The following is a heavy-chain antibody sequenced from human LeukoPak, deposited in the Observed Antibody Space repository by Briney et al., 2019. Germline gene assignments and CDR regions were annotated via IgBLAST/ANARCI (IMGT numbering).Heavy chain of an antibody. V-gene: IGHV1-69*05. J-gene: IGHJ4*02. CDR3: ARLRSMVRGSHPLDY. CDR2: IIPIFGTA. CDR1: GGTFSSYA. D-gene: IGHD3-10*01. Sequence: SVKVSCKASGGTFSSYAISWVRQAPGQGLEWMGGIIPIFGTANYAQKFQGRVTITTDESTSTAYMELSSLRSGDTAVYYCARLRSMVRGSHPLDYWGQGTLVTVSS.